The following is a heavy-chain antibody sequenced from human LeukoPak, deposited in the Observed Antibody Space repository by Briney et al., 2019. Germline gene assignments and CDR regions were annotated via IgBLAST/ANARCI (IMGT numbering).Heavy chain of an antibody. CDR2: ISYDGSNK. CDR1: GFTFSSYA. D-gene: IGHD5-24*01. Sequence: GGSLRLSCAASGFTFSSYAMHWVRQAPGKGLEWVAVISYDGSNKYYADSVKGRFTISRDNSKNTLYLQMNSLRAEDTAVYYSASQMADTGGDFDYWGQGTLVTVSS. V-gene: IGHV3-30-3*01. CDR3: ASQMADTGGDFDY. J-gene: IGHJ4*02.